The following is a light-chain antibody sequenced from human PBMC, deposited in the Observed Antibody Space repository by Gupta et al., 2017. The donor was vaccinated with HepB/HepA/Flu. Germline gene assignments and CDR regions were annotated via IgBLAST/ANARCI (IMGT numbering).Light chain of an antibody. Sequence: DLQMTQSPSSLSASVGDRVTITCRASQSISSYLNWYRQKPGKAPKLLIHGASSLQSGVPSRFSGSGSGTDFTLTISSLQPEDFATYYCQQTYSTPLGFGGGTKVEIK. CDR2: GAS. J-gene: IGKJ4*01. CDR3: QQTYSTPLG. V-gene: IGKV1-39*01. CDR1: QSISSY.